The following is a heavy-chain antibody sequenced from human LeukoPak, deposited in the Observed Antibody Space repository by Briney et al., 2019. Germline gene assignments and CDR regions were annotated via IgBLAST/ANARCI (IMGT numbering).Heavy chain of an antibody. Sequence: SVKVSCEASGGTFSSYAISWVRQAPGQGLEWMGGIIPIFGTANYAQKFQGRVTITADESTSTAYMELSSLRSEDTAVYYCARAADSSSWSYYYYYGMDVWGQGTTVTVSS. CDR1: GGTFSSYA. J-gene: IGHJ6*02. CDR3: ARAADSSSWSYYYYYGMDV. CDR2: IIPIFGTA. D-gene: IGHD6-13*01. V-gene: IGHV1-69*13.